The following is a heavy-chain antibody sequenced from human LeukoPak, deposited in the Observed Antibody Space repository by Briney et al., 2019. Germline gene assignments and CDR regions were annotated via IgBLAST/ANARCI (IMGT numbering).Heavy chain of an antibody. CDR1: GGSISGYY. D-gene: IGHD2-21*02. CDR2: IYYSGTT. CDR3: ARLNTASYGDY. Sequence: SETLSLTCTVSGGSISGYYWTWIRQPPGQRLEWLGYIYYSGTTSYNPSLKSRLTMSVDTSRNQLSMKLSSVIAADTAVYYCARLNTASYGDYWGQGTLVTVSS. J-gene: IGHJ4*02. V-gene: IGHV4-59*08.